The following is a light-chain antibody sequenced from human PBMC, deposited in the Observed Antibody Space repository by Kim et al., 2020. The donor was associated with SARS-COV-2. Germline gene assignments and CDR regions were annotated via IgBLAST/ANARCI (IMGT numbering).Light chain of an antibody. CDR2: KDS. CDR1: GSEKIY. V-gene: IGLV3-27*01. J-gene: IGLJ3*02. Sequence: ECPGQTARITSSRDGSEKIYARWYQQKPGQAPVLVIYKDSERPAGIPERFAGSSSGTTVTLTSSGAQVEDEADYYCYAAADNNLVFGGGTKLTVL. CDR3: YAAADNNLV.